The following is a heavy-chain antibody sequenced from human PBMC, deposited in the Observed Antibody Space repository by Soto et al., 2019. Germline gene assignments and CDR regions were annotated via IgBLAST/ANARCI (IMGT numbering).Heavy chain of an antibody. CDR3: ARRPRYYYGSGSPRYGTFGTDV. Sequence: TDAVSRTYEGCGGSVCSSSWYWGWIRQTPGKGLAWIGSIYYSGSTYYNPSLKSRVTISVDTSKNQFSLKLSSVTAADTAVYYCARRPRYYYGSGSPRYGTFGTDVRGQGTTVPVS. CDR1: GGSVCSSSWY. V-gene: IGHV4-39*01. D-gene: IGHD3-10*01. CDR2: IYYSGST. J-gene: IGHJ6*02.